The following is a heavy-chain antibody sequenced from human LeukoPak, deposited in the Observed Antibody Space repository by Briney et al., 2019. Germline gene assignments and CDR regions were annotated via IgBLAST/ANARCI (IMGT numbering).Heavy chain of an antibody. CDR1: GHTFTGYY. CDR3: ARGGLSGSYYVDY. Sequence: GASVKVSCKASGHTFTGYYMHWVRQAPGQGLEWMGWINPNSGDTHYAQKFQGRVTMTGDTSISTAYMELSRLRSDDTAVYYCARGGLSGSYYVDYWGQGTLVTVSS. CDR2: INPNSGDT. J-gene: IGHJ4*02. D-gene: IGHD1-26*01. V-gene: IGHV1-2*02.